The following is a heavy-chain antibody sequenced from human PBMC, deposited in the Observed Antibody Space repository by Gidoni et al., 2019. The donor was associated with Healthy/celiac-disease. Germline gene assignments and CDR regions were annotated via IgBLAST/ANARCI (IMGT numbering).Heavy chain of an antibody. V-gene: IGHV1-24*01. D-gene: IGHD3-3*01. CDR1: GYTLTELS. CDR2: FDPEDGET. Sequence: QVPLVQPGAEAKKPGASVQVSCKVSGYTLTELSMHWVRQAPGKGLEWMGGFDPEDGETIYAQKFQGRVTLTEDTSTDTAYMELRSLRSEDTAVYYCATETRGGYDFWGGIKQYWGQGTLVTVSS. J-gene: IGHJ4*02. CDR3: ATETRGGYDFWGGIKQY.